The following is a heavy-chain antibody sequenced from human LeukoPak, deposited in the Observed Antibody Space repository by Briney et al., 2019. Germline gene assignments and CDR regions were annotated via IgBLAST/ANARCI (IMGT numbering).Heavy chain of an antibody. J-gene: IGHJ5*02. CDR2: IYPGDSDT. V-gene: IGHV5-51*01. Sequence: GESLKISCKGSGYTFSNYWIGWVRQMPGKGLEWMGIIYPGDSDTRYSPSFQGQVTISADKSISTAYLQWSSLKASDTAMYYCARTYCSSTSCYIGNWFDPWGQGTLVTVSS. CDR1: GYTFSNYW. CDR3: ARTYCSSTSCYIGNWFDP. D-gene: IGHD2-2*02.